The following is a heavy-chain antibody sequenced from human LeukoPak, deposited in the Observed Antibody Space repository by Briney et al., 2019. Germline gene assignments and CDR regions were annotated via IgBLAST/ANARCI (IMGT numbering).Heavy chain of an antibody. V-gene: IGHV3-74*01. CDR2: INTDGSTT. D-gene: IGHD5-12*01. CDR3: AKESGYDVDLEY. Sequence: GRSLRLSCAASGFTFSTYWMHWVRQAPGGGLVWVSGINTDGSTTSYADSVKGRFSISRGNAKNTVYLQMSSLRAEDTAVYYCAKESGYDVDLEYWGQGALVTVSS. J-gene: IGHJ4*02. CDR1: GFTFSTYW.